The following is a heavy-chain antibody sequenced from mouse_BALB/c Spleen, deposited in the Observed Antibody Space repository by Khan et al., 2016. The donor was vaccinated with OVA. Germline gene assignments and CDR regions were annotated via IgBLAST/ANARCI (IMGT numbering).Heavy chain of an antibody. V-gene: IGHV1-69*02. D-gene: IGHD1-1*01. Sequence: QVRLQQSGAELVKPGASVKLSCKASGHPLTSYWLHWVKQRPGQGLEWIGEIDPSDSYTNYNQKFKGKATLTVDKSSSTTYMQLSSLTSEDSAVYYCARSFHYGSSTWFAYWGQGTLVTVSA. J-gene: IGHJ3*01. CDR1: GHPLTSYW. CDR3: ARSFHYGSSTWFAY. CDR2: IDPSDSYT.